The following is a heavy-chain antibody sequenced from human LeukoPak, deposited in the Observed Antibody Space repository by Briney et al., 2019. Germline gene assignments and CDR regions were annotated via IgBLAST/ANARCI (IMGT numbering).Heavy chain of an antibody. V-gene: IGHV4-61*02. D-gene: IGHD3-16*02. Sequence: SQTLSLTCTVSGASINSGSYYWTWIRQPPGKGLEWIGRIYTSGSTNYKPSLKSRVTISLDTSKNQFSLKLDSVTAADTAVYYCARDGPLVYFDYWGQGALVTVSS. CDR3: ARDGPLVYFDY. CDR1: GASINSGSYY. J-gene: IGHJ4*02. CDR2: IYTSGST.